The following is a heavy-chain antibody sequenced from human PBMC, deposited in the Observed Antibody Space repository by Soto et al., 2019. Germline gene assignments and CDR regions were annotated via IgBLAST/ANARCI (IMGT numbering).Heavy chain of an antibody. V-gene: IGHV4-59*01. CDR2: IYYSGST. CDR3: ARDGSGSGWGDV. CDR1: GGSISSYY. D-gene: IGHD3-10*01. J-gene: IGHJ6*02. Sequence: QVQLQESGPGLVKPSETLSLTCTVSGGSISSYYWSWIRQPPGKGLEWIGYIYYSGSTNYNPSLKSRVTISVDTSKNQFSLKLSSVTAADTAVYYCARDGSGSGWGDVWGQGTTVTVSS.